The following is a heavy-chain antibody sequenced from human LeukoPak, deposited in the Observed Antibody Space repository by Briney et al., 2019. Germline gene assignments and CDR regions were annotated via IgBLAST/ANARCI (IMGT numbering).Heavy chain of an antibody. D-gene: IGHD3-3*01. CDR3: ARNQGVVAWRAYMDV. Sequence: PSETLSLTCTVSGGSISSYYWSWIRQPPGKGLKWIGYIYYSGSTNYNPSLKSRVTISVDTSKNQFSLKLSSVTAADTAVYYCARNQGVVAWRAYMDVWGKGSTVTVSS. CDR2: IYYSGST. J-gene: IGHJ6*03. V-gene: IGHV4-59*01. CDR1: GGSISSYY.